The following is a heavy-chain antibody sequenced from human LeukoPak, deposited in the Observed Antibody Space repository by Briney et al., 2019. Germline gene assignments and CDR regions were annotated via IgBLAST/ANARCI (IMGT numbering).Heavy chain of an antibody. CDR1: GFTFSSYA. D-gene: IGHD2-2*01. CDR3: ARVVRCSSTSCPYYFDY. J-gene: IGHJ4*02. Sequence: PGGSLRLSCAASGFTFSSYAMHWVRQAPGKGLEYVSAISSNGGSTYYANSVKGRFTISRDNSKNTLYLQMGSLRAEDMAVYYSARVVRCSSTSCPYYFDYWGQGTLVTVSS. V-gene: IGHV3-64*01. CDR2: ISSNGGST.